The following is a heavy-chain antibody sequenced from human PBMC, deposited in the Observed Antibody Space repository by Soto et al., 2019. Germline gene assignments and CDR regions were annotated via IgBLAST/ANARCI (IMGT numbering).Heavy chain of an antibody. CDR2: IGTSVDT. CDR1: GFPFSGFN. V-gene: IGHV3-13*01. D-gene: IGHD6-19*01. J-gene: IGHJ4*02. Sequence: HPWGSLSLSCAASGFPFSGFNMHWVRQPTGKGLEWVSSIGTSVDTYYAVSVKGRFTISRYNAKNSLSLQMNSLRAGDMAVYFCAKSQVVGTGFYECWGQGTLLTVSS. CDR3: AKSQVVGTGFYEC.